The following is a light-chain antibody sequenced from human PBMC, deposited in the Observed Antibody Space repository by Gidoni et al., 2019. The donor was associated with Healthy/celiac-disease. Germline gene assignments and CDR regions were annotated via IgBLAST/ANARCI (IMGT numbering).Light chain of an antibody. J-gene: IGKJ1*01. Sequence: EIVLTQSPGTLSLSPGERATLSCRASQSVSSSYLAWYQQKPGQAPRRLIYGASSRATGIQDRFSGSGSGTDFTLTISRLEPEDFAVYYCQQYGSSPQXFXQGTKVEIK. CDR2: GAS. CDR3: QQYGSSPQX. V-gene: IGKV3-20*01. CDR1: QSVSSSY.